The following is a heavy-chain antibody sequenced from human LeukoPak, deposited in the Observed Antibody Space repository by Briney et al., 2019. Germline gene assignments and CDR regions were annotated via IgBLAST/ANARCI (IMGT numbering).Heavy chain of an antibody. CDR1: GFTFDDYA. J-gene: IGHJ6*02. D-gene: IGHD4-11*01. V-gene: IGHV3-9*01. CDR3: AKVGFTGYSNYGRRLDSYYYYGMDV. CDR2: ISWNSGSI. Sequence: GGSLRLSCAASGFTFDDYAMHWVRHAPGKGLEWVSGISWNSGSIGYADSVKGRFTISRDNAKNSLYLQMNSLRAEDTALYYCAKVGFTGYSNYGRRLDSYYYYGMDVWGQGTTVTVSS.